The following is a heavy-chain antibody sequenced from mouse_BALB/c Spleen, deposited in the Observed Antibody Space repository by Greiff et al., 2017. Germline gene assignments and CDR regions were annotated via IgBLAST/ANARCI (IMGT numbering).Heavy chain of an antibody. CDR1: GYTFTDYW. D-gene: IGHD1-2*01. Sequence: VQLQQPGAELVMPGASVKMSCKASGYTFTDYWMHWVKQSHRKSLEWIGYIDPYNGGTSYNQKSKGKATLTVDKSSSTAYMHLNSLTSEDSAIYYCARMGDYGAWFAYWGQGTLVTVSA. CDR3: ARMGDYGAWFAY. J-gene: IGHJ3*01. CDR2: IDPYNGGT. V-gene: IGHV1-34*02.